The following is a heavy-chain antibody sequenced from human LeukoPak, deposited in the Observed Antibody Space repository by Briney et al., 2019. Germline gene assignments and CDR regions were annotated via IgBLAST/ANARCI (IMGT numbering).Heavy chain of an antibody. CDR2: ISSSSSYI. D-gene: IGHD5-12*01. CDR1: GFTFGSYS. V-gene: IGHV3-21*01. Sequence: GGSLRLSCAASGFTFGSYSMNWVRQAPGKGLEWVSSISSSSSYIYYADSVKGRFTISRDNAKNSLYLQMNSLRAEDTAVYYCAREDIVATIDLDYWGQGTLVTVSS. J-gene: IGHJ4*02. CDR3: AREDIVATIDLDY.